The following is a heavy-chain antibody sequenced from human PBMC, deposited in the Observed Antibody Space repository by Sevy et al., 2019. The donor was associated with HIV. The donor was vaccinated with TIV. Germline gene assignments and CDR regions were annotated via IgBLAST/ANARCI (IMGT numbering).Heavy chain of an antibody. J-gene: IGHJ4*02. CDR2: ITSSSSYK. D-gene: IGHD1-26*01. CDR3: ARDRLWELLPFDY. Sequence: GGSLRLSCAASGFTFSIYSMNWVRQAPGKELEWVSSITSSSSYKYYADSVKGRFTISRDNAKNSLYLQMNSLRAEDTAVYYCARDRLWELLPFDYWGQGTLVTVSS. V-gene: IGHV3-21*01. CDR1: GFTFSIYS.